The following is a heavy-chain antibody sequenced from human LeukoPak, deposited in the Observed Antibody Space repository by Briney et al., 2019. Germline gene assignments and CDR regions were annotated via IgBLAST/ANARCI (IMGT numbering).Heavy chain of an antibody. D-gene: IGHD2-8*01. Sequence: GGSLRLSCAASGFTFSNYAMTWVRQAPGKGLEWVSTIGGGPVYYADSVKGRFTISRDDSKNTLFLQMNSLRAEDTAIYYCAKDSFSHNGVYDALDIWGQGTMVTVSS. J-gene: IGHJ3*02. CDR2: IGGGPV. CDR1: GFTFSNYA. V-gene: IGHV3-23*01. CDR3: AKDSFSHNGVYDALDI.